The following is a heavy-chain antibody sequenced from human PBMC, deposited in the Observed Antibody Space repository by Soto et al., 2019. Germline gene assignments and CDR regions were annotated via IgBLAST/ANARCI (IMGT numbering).Heavy chain of an antibody. CDR2: MNPYTGET. D-gene: IGHD2-15*01. J-gene: IGHJ4*02. CDR1: GYTFDAFD. V-gene: IGHV1-8*01. CDR3: VRQAGGASTPGDDY. Sequence: VQLVQSGAEVRKPGASVRVSCKASGYTFDAFDIHWVRQATGQGLELMGWMNPYTGETAYTQTFRGRVSMTRDTSVSSAYTELTSLTSEDSAIYFCVRQAGGASTPGDDYWGQGTLVTLSS.